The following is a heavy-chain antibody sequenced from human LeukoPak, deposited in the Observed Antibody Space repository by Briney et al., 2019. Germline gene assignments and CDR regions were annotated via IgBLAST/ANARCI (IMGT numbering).Heavy chain of an antibody. CDR1: GYTFTSYG. J-gene: IGHJ4*02. D-gene: IGHD3-3*01. V-gene: IGHV1-18*01. Sequence: GASVKVSCKDSGYTFTSYGISWVRQAPGQGLEWMGWISAYNGNTNYAQKLQGRVTMTRNTSISTAYMELSSLRSEDTAVYYCATHFYDFWSGYMNWGQGTLVTVSS. CDR2: ISAYNGNT. CDR3: ATHFYDFWSGYMN.